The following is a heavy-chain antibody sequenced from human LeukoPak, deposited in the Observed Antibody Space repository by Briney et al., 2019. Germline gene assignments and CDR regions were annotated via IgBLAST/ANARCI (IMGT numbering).Heavy chain of an antibody. D-gene: IGHD3-16*02. J-gene: IGHJ3*02. V-gene: IGHV1-69*13. CDR2: IIPIFGTA. Sequence: GASVKVSCKASGGTFSSYAISWVRQAPGQGLEWMGGIIPIFGTANYAQKFQGRVTITADESTSTAYMELSSLRSEDTAVYYCARGNVWGSYRYTVPFDIWGQGTMVTVSS. CDR1: GGTFSSYA. CDR3: ARGNVWGSYRYTVPFDI.